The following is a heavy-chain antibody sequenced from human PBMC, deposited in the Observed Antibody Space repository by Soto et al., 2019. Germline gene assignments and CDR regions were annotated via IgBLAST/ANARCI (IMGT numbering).Heavy chain of an antibody. CDR1: SGSFSGYY. J-gene: IGHJ4*02. V-gene: IGHV4-34*01. CDR3: ARGYESSRRYLPLLDY. CDR2: ISHSGST. Sequence: QVQLQQWGAGLLKPSETLSLRCVVNSGSFSGYYWTWIRQTPGKGLEWIGEISHSGSTNYNPSLMRRVTVSADTYKKQFSLRLSAVTAADTALYFCARGYESSRRYLPLLDYWGQGTLVPVSS. D-gene: IGHD3-16*02.